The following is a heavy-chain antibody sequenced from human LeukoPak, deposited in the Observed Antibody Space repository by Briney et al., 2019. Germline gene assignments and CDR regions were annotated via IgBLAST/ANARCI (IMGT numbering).Heavy chain of an antibody. CDR1: GFTFSSYW. Sequence: SGGSLRLSCAASGFTFSSYWMSWVRQAPGKGLEWVGFIRSKAYGGTTEYAASVKGRFTISRDDSKSIAYLQMNSLKTEDTAVYYCTRERDDYSNLWGQGTLVTVSS. D-gene: IGHD4-11*01. CDR3: TRERDDYSNL. V-gene: IGHV3-49*04. J-gene: IGHJ5*02. CDR2: IRSKAYGGTT.